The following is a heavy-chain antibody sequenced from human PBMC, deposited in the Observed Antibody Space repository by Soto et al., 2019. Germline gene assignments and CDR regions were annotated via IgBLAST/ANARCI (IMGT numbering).Heavy chain of an antibody. Sequence: QVPLVQSGAEVKRPGASVRVSCKASGYTFTSYGISWVRQAPGQGLEWMGWISAYNGKTNYAQRLQGRVTMTTDTSTSTAYIELRSLRSDDTAVYYCARDSSNWPEYFQHWGQGTLVTVSS. CDR2: ISAYNGKT. J-gene: IGHJ1*01. V-gene: IGHV1-18*01. CDR1: GYTFTSYG. D-gene: IGHD6-13*01. CDR3: ARDSSNWPEYFQH.